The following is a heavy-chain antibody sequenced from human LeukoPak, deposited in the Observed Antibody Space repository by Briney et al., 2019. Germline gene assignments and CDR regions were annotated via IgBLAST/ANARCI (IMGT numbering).Heavy chain of an antibody. CDR3: TRDTGAERRYFDL. V-gene: IGHV3-74*01. D-gene: IGHD7-27*01. Sequence: GGSLRLSCVASGFTFDTYLMDWVRQAPGKGPVWVSRIDGDGGNPSYADSVKGRFTISRDNAKNTLYLQMNSLRAEDTAVYYCTRDTGAERRYFDLWGRGTLVTVSS. CDR2: IDGDGGNP. CDR1: GFTFDTYL. J-gene: IGHJ2*01.